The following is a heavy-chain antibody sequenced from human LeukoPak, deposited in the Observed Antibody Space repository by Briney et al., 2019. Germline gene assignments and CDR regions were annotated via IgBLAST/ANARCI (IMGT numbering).Heavy chain of an antibody. D-gene: IGHD6-13*01. CDR1: GFTFSSYA. Sequence: PGGSLRLSCAASGFTFSSYAMHWVRQAPGKGLEWVAFISYDGSNKYYADSVKGRFTISRDNSQNTLYLQMSSLRAEDTAVYYCAREGGSIAAVHSYYYMDVWGKGPTVPVSS. CDR2: ISYDGSNK. J-gene: IGHJ6*03. CDR3: AREGGSIAAVHSYYYMDV. V-gene: IGHV3-30*04.